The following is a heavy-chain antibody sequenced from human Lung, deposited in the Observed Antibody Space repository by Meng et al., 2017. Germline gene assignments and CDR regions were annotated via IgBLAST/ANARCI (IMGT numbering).Heavy chain of an antibody. CDR3: AKARIQLWLFDY. D-gene: IGHD5-18*01. CDR2: YLGSGDST. J-gene: IGHJ4*02. V-gene: IGHV3-23*04. CDR1: VFTFSSYA. Sequence: VRVGESWGGLVQPGWFLRLVCAASVFTFSSYALIWRRQAPGERLEFVSGYLGSGDSTFYADSVKGRFTISRDNSKNTLFLQMNSLRDEDTAVYDCAKARIQLWLFDYWGQGTLVTVSS.